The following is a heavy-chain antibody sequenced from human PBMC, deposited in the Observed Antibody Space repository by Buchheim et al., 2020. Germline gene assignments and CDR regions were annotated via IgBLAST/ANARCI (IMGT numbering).Heavy chain of an antibody. Sequence: EVQLVESGGGLVQPGGSLRLSCAASGFTFSSYRMTWVRQAPGKGLEWVANIKEDGSEGYYVDSVKGRFTISRDNAMNSLFLQMSSLRAEDTAVYYCARGTRDYYGMDVWGQGTT. J-gene: IGHJ6*02. CDR2: IKEDGSEG. V-gene: IGHV3-7*01. CDR1: GFTFSSYR. CDR3: ARGTRDYYGMDV.